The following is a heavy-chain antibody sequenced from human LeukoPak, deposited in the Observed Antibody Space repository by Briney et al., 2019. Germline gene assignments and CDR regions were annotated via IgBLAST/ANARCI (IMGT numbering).Heavy chain of an antibody. CDR2: IYTSGST. CDR3: ARDPSNPYSSGWYYFDY. CDR1: GGSICSYY. Sequence: PSETLSLTCTVSGGSICSYYWSWIRQPAGKGLEWIGRIYTSGSTNYNPSLKSRVTMSVDTSKNQFSLKLSSVTAADTAVYYCARDPSNPYSSGWYYFDYWGQGTLVTVSS. D-gene: IGHD6-19*01. V-gene: IGHV4-4*07. J-gene: IGHJ4*02.